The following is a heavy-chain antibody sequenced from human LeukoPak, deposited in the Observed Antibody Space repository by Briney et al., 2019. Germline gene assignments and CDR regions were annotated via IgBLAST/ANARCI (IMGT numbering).Heavy chain of an antibody. CDR3: AKDLGIAAVGTVY. CDR1: GFALTSYT. J-gene: IGHJ4*02. D-gene: IGHD6-13*01. V-gene: IGHV3-23*01. Sequence: GGSLTLSCAASGFALTSYTMSWVRQAPGKGLEWVSSLRGPEGSPFYADSVKGRFTISRDNSKNTLYLQMNSLSAEDTALYYCAKDLGIAAVGTVYWGQGTLVTVSS. CDR2: LRGPEGSP.